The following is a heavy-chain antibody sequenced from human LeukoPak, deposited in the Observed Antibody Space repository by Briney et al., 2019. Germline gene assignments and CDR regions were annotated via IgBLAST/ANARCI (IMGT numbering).Heavy chain of an antibody. CDR3: AREGTSDSSGYYFDY. Sequence: PGGSLRLSCAASGIIFSNYWMSWVRQAPGKGLEWVANIKQDGSEKYYVDSVKGRFTISRDNAKNSLYLQMNSLRAEDTAVYYCAREGTSDSSGYYFDYWGQGTLVTVSS. V-gene: IGHV3-7*01. J-gene: IGHJ4*02. CDR2: IKQDGSEK. CDR1: GIIFSNYW. D-gene: IGHD3-22*01.